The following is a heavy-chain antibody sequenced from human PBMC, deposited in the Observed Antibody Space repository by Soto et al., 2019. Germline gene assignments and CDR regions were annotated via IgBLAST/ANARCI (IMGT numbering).Heavy chain of an antibody. Sequence: KSSETLSLTCAVYGGSFSGYYWSWIRQPPGKGLEWIGEINHSGSTNYNPSLKSRVTISVDTSKNQFSLKLSSVTAADTAVYYCARGIRKTARWDYWGQGTLVTVSS. CDR2: INHSGST. D-gene: IGHD2-15*01. J-gene: IGHJ4*02. V-gene: IGHV4-34*01. CDR1: GGSFSGYY. CDR3: ARGIRKTARWDY.